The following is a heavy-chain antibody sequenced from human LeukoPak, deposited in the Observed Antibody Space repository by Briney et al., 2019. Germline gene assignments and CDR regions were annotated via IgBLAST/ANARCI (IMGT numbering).Heavy chain of an antibody. CDR2: IYYSGST. CDR3: ARHKYYYDSSNAFDT. CDR1: GGAIMSYY. D-gene: IGHD3-22*01. J-gene: IGHJ3*02. Sequence: SETLSLTCTVSGGAIMSYYGSGIREPPGKGREGGGYIYYSGSTNYNPSLKRRVTISVDTSKNQFSLKLSSVTAADTAVYYCARHKYYYDSSNAFDTWGQGTMVTVSS. V-gene: IGHV4-59*01.